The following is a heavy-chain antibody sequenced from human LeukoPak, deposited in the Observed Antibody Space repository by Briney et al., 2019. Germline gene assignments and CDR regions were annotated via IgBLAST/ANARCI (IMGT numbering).Heavy chain of an antibody. CDR1: GGTFSSYA. V-gene: IGHV1-69*04. CDR3: LATGGYYYYGMDV. J-gene: IGHJ6*02. CDR2: IIPILGIA. Sequence: SVKVSCKTSGGTFSSYAISWVRQAPGQGLEWMGRIIPILGIANYAQKFQGRVTITADKSTSTAYMELSSLRSEDTAVYYCLATGGYYYYGMDVWGQGTTVTVSS. D-gene: IGHD4-23*01.